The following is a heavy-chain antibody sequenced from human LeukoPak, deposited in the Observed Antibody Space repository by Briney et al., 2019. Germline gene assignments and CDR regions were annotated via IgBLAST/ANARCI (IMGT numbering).Heavy chain of an antibody. CDR2: ISSSSSYI. V-gene: IGHV3-21*01. J-gene: IGHJ3*02. CDR3: ASLPYSSSSNLFLFFPEDAFDI. D-gene: IGHD6-6*01. Sequence: PGGSLRLSCAASGFTYSSYSMNWVRQAPGKGLEWVSSISSSSSYIYYADSVKGRFTISRDNAKNSLYLQMNSLRAEDTAVYYCASLPYSSSSNLFLFFPEDAFDIWGQGTMVTVSS. CDR1: GFTYSSYS.